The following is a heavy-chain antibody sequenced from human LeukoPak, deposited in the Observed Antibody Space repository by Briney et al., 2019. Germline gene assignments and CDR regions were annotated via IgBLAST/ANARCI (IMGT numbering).Heavy chain of an antibody. CDR2: ISYDGSQK. CDR1: GFTLNTYA. D-gene: IGHD1-1*01. V-gene: IGHV3-30*04. Sequence: GGSLRLSCAVSGFTLNTYAMHWARQAPGKGLEWVAIISYDGSQKYYADSLKGRFTISRDNSRNTLYLQMNSLRDDDTGMYYCARDTDEWYNSPGDYWGQGTLVTVSS. CDR3: ARDTDEWYNSPGDY. J-gene: IGHJ4*02.